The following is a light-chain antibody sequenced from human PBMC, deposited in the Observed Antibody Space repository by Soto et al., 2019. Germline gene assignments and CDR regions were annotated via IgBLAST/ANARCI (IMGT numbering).Light chain of an antibody. CDR1: QSVSSSY. CDR3: QQYGTSRA. Sequence: EIVLTQSPGTLSLSPGERATLSCRASQSVSSSYLAWYQQKTGQAPRLLIYGASSRATGIPDTFSGSGSGTDFTLTISRLEPEDFAVYYCQQYGTSRAFGQVNKGEIK. V-gene: IGKV3-20*01. CDR2: GAS. J-gene: IGKJ1*01.